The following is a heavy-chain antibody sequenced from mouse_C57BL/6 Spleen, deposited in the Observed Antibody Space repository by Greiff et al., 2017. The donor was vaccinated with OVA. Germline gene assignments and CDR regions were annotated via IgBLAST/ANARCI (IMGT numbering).Heavy chain of an antibody. CDR1: GYTFTDYN. Sequence: VQLQQSGPELVKPGASVKMSCKASGYTFTDYNMHWVKQSHGKSLEWIGYINPNNGGNSYNQKFKGKATLTVNKSSSTAYMELRSLTSEESAVYYCVFYYGCDDGYWGQGTTLTVSS. CDR3: VFYYGCDDGY. V-gene: IGHV1-22*01. D-gene: IGHD2-2*01. CDR2: INPNNGGN. J-gene: IGHJ2*01.